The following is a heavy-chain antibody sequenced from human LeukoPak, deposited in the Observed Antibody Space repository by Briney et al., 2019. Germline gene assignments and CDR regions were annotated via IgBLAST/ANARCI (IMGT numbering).Heavy chain of an antibody. CDR3: AKVCYDSSGYYSGFDY. V-gene: IGHV3-74*01. D-gene: IGHD3-22*01. CDR1: GFTFSSHW. CDR2: INSDGSSI. J-gene: IGHJ4*02. Sequence: GGSLRLSCAASGFTFSSHWMHWVRQAPGKGLVWVSRINSDGSSISYADSVKGRFTISRDNSKNTLYLQMNSLRAEDTAVYYCAKVCYDSSGYYSGFDYWGQGTLVTVSS.